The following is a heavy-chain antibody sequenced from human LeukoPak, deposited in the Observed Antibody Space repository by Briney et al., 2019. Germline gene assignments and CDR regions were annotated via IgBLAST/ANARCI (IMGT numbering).Heavy chain of an antibody. CDR3: ARESITGTYNWFDP. CDR1: GFTFSSYG. D-gene: IGHD1-20*01. V-gene: IGHV3-33*01. J-gene: IGHJ5*02. CDR2: IWYDGSNK. Sequence: PGGSLRLSCAASGFTFSSYGMHWVRQAPGKGLEWVAVIWYDGSNKYYADSVKGRFTISRDNSKNTLYPQMNSLRAEDTAVYYCARESITGTYNWFDPWGQGTLVTVSS.